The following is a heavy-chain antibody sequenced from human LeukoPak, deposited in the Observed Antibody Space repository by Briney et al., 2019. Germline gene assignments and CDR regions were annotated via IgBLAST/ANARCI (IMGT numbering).Heavy chain of an antibody. CDR2: IRYDGSNK. CDR3: AKSRGYSYGQLDY. CDR1: GFTFSSYG. Sequence: GGSLRLSCAASGFTFSSYGMHWVRQAPGKGLEWVAFIRYDGSNKYYADSVKGRFTISRDNSKNTLYLQMNSLRAEDTAVYYCAKSRGYSYGQLDYWGQGTPVTVSS. D-gene: IGHD5-18*01. J-gene: IGHJ4*02. V-gene: IGHV3-30*02.